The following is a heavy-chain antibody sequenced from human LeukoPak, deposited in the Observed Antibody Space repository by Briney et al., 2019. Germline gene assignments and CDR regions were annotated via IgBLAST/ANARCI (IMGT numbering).Heavy chain of an antibody. D-gene: IGHD6-13*01. V-gene: IGHV3-30-3*01. J-gene: IGHJ4*02. CDR3: GRDYWYLPDY. CDR1: GFTFDSYA. CDR2: ISEGGSNK. Sequence: GGSLRLSCEASGFTFDSYAIHWVRQAPGKGLDWVAVISEGGSNKYHADSVKGRFTISRDNSKNTVYLQMNSLRTEDTAVYYCGRDYWYLPDYRGQGTLVTVSS.